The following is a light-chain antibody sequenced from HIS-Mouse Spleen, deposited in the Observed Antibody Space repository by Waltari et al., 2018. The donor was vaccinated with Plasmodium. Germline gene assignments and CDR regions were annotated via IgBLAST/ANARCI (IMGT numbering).Light chain of an antibody. V-gene: IGLV1-51*01. CDR1: SAHLGNNY. J-gene: IGLJ2*01. CDR2: DNN. CDR3: GTWDSSLSAGVV. Sequence: QSVLTQPPSVSAAPGQKVTLSCSGSSAHLGNNYVPWYQQLPGTAPKLLIYDNNKRPSGIPDRFSGSKSGTSATLGITGLQTGDEADYYCGTWDSSLSAGVVFGGGTKLTVL.